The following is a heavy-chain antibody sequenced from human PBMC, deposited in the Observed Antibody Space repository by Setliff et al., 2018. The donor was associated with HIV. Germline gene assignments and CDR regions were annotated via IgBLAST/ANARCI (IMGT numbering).Heavy chain of an antibody. D-gene: IGHD3-10*01. V-gene: IGHV4-4*08. J-gene: IGHJ5*02. CDR1: GGSISTYF. CDR2: IYTSGST. CDR3: ARTRSGTYYGEMNWFDP. Sequence: SETLSLTCTVSGGSISTYFWTWIRQPPGKGLEWIGYIYTSGSTNYNPSLKSRVTISVDTSKNRFSLTLRSVTAADTAVYYCARTRSGTYYGEMNWFDPWGQGILVTVSS.